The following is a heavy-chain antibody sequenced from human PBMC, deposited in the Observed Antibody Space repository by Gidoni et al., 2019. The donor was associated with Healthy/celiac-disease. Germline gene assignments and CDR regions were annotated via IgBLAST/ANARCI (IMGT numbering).Heavy chain of an antibody. Sequence: STWYNDYAVSVKSRITINPDTSKNQFSLQLNSVTPEDTAVYYCARDAGIFYYYGMDVWGQGTTVTVSS. V-gene: IGHV6-1*01. D-gene: IGHD3-10*01. CDR3: ARDAGIFYYYGMDV. CDR2: STWYN. J-gene: IGHJ6*02.